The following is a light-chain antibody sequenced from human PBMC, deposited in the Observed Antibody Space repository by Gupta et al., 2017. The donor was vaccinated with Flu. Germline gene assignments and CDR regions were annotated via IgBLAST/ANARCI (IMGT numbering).Light chain of an antibody. J-gene: IGLJ2*01. CDR1: SIDVGVYNY. Sequence: SIDVGVYNYVSWYQQPPGKAPKLMIFEVNNRPSGVSNRFSGSKSGNTASLTISGLQAEDEADYYCSSYTTTNTLVVFGGGTTLSVL. V-gene: IGLV2-14*01. CDR3: SSYTTTNTLVV. CDR2: EVN.